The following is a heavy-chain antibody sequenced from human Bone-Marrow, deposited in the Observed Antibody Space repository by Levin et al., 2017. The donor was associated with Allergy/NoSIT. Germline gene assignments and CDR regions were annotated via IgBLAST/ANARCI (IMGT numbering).Heavy chain of an antibody. V-gene: IGHV4-39*01. Sequence: SETLSLTCSVSDGSVSTYGHWWGWIRQSPGKGLDWVGSISYTGDAHYNPSLKSRITISADTSKNQFSLKLTSVTAADTAVYYCARHTTEVISSGWGLYDYSYYMDVWGKGTTVTVSS. J-gene: IGHJ6*03. CDR2: ISYTGDA. D-gene: IGHD6-25*01. CDR3: ARHTTEVISSGWGLYDYSYYMDV. CDR1: DGSVSTYGHW.